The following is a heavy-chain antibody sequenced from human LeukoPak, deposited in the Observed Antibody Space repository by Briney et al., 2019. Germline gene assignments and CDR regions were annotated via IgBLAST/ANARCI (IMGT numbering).Heavy chain of an antibody. J-gene: IGHJ4*02. D-gene: IGHD3-3*01. CDR1: GGHIDSFF. V-gene: IGHV4-59*08. CDR3: ARLRVLRFLEWYPRYYFDY. Sequence: PSETLSLTCTVSGGHIDSFFWNWIRQPPGKGLEWIGYIDNSGSTKYSPSLKSRITMSRDTSKKQFSLKLTSVTAADTAMYYCARLRVLRFLEWYPRYYFDYWGQGTLVTVSS. CDR2: IDNSGST.